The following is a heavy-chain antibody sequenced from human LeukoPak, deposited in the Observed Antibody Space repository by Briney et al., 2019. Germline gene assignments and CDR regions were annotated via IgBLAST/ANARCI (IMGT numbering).Heavy chain of an antibody. D-gene: IGHD3-10*01. Sequence: ASVKVSCKASGGTFSSYAISWVRQAPGQGLEWMGGIIPIFGTANYAQKFRGRVTITADKSTRTAYMELSSLRSEDTALYFCAKDFEGSRSYHCPFDYWGQETLVTVSS. CDR3: AKDFEGSRSYHCPFDY. CDR1: GGTFSSYA. J-gene: IGHJ4*02. V-gene: IGHV1-69*06. CDR2: IIPIFGTA.